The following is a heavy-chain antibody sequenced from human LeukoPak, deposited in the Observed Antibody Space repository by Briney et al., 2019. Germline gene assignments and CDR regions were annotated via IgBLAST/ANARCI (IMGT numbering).Heavy chain of an antibody. J-gene: IGHJ5*02. D-gene: IGHD3-3*01. CDR3: ARDTAAYYDFWSGLSNWFDP. CDR1: GFTFSSYS. Sequence: PGGSLRLSCAASGFTFSSYSMNWVRQAPGKGLEWVSSISSSSSYIYYADSVKGRFTISRDNAKNSLYLQMNSLRAEDTAMYYCARDTAAYYDFWSGLSNWFDPWGQGTLVTVSS. V-gene: IGHV3-21*01. CDR2: ISSSSSYI.